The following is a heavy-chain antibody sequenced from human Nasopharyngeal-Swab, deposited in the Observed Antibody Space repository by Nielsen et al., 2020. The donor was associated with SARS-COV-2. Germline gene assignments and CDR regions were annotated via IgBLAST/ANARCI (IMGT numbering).Heavy chain of an antibody. D-gene: IGHD2-8*02. J-gene: IGHJ5*02. CDR1: GGSISTTNSN. V-gene: IGHV4-39*07. Sequence: SETLSLTCTVSGGSISTTNSNWAWIRQSPGKGLQCIGTISYSGSTYYKPSLNSRVTITLATSKNQFFLRLSSVTAADTAVYYCARDLGYAFTGRGVNWFDPWGQGTLVTVSS. CDR2: ISYSGST. CDR3: ARDLGYAFTGRGVNWFDP.